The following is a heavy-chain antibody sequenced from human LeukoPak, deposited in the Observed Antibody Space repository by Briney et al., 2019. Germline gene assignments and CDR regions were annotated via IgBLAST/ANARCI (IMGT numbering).Heavy chain of an antibody. CDR3: AKLIIVVVPAATPSADY. CDR1: GFTFSSYA. J-gene: IGHJ4*02. V-gene: IGHV3-23*01. CDR2: ISGSGGST. D-gene: IGHD2-2*02. Sequence: GGSLRLSCAASGFTFSSYAMSWVRQAPGKGLEWVSAISGSGGSTYYADSVKGRFTISRDNSKNTLYLQMNSLRAEDTAVYYCAKLIIVVVPAATPSADYWGQGTLVTVSS.